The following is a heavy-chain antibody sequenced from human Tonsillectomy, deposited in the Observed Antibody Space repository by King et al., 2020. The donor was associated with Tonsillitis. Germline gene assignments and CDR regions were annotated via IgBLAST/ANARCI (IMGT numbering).Heavy chain of an antibody. CDR3: TREIGGTCYFDY. V-gene: IGHV1-46*03. D-gene: IGHD2/OR15-2a*01. J-gene: IGHJ4*02. CDR2: IDPRGGGK. CDR1: GYTFTSYF. Sequence: VQLVESGAEVKKPGASVKVSCRTSGYTFTSYFIHWLRQAPGQGLELVGRIDPRGGGKNYSRTFQDRVTMTTETSTSTVYMELSSLSSADTAVYFCTREIGGTCYFDYWGQGTLVTVSS.